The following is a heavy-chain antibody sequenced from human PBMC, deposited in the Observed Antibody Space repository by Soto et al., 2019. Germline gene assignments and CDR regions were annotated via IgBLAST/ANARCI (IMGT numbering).Heavy chain of an antibody. CDR3: AKDPSGGVFSHSLQTNWFDP. D-gene: IGHD3-9*01. V-gene: IGHV3-9*01. Sequence: ESGGGLVQPGRSLRLSCAASGFTFDDYAMHWVRQAPGKGLEWVSGISWNSGSIGYADSVKGRFTISRDNAKNSLYLQMNSLRAEDTALYYCAKDPSGGVFSHSLQTNWFDPWGQGTLVTVSS. J-gene: IGHJ5*02. CDR2: ISWNSGSI. CDR1: GFTFDDYA.